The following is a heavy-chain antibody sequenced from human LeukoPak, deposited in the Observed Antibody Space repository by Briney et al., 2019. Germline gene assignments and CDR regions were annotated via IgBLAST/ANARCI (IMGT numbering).Heavy chain of an antibody. Sequence: GGSLRLSCAASGFTVSINYMTWGRQAPGEGLGWVSVVYSGGSTYYADSVKGRFTVSRDNSKNTLYLQMNSLRAEDTAVYYCASSRAVGFRDDAFDIWGQGTMVTVSS. CDR2: VYSGGST. CDR3: ASSRAVGFRDDAFDI. CDR1: GFTVSINY. V-gene: IGHV3-66*01. J-gene: IGHJ3*02. D-gene: IGHD3-10*01.